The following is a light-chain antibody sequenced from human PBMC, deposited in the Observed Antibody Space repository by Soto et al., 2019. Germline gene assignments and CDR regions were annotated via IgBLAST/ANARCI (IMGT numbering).Light chain of an antibody. Sequence: EIVLTQSPGTLSLSPGERATLSCRASQSVSSNHLAWYQQKPRQAPRLLIYGGSSRATGIPVRFSGSGSETDFTLTITRLEPEDFAVYYCQQYSSSRTFGQGTKVDIK. J-gene: IGKJ1*01. CDR3: QQYSSSRT. V-gene: IGKV3-20*01. CDR2: GGS. CDR1: QSVSSNH.